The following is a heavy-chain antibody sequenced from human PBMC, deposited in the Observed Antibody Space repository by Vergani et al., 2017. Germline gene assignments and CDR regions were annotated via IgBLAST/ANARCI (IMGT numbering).Heavy chain of an antibody. CDR1: GFTTGDYV. D-gene: IGHD2-21*01. V-gene: IGHV3-49*03. Sequence: EAQLAESGGGLVQPGQSLRLSCTASGFTTGDYVMSWFRQAPGKGLEWVGLIRSNMFGDGGTREYAASVKGRFTISRDDSRGTVYLQMDRLESADTAVYYCARRIVVGPGIPRVDWLDPWVAGALVTVSS. CDR3: ARRIVVGPGIPRVDWLDP. J-gene: IGHJ5*02. CDR2: IRSNMFGDGGTR.